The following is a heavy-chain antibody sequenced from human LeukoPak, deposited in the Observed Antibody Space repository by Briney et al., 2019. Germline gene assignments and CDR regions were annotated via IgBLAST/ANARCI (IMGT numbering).Heavy chain of an antibody. Sequence: PGGSLRLSCAASGFTFSSYSMNWVRQAPGKGLEWVSSISSSSSYIYYADSVKGRFTISRDNAKNSLYLQMNSLRAEDTAVYYCASIAVAGTPLTQDYYYYGMDVWGQGTTVTVSS. D-gene: IGHD6-19*01. CDR2: ISSSSSYI. CDR1: GFTFSSYS. J-gene: IGHJ6*02. V-gene: IGHV3-21*01. CDR3: ASIAVAGTPLTQDYYYYGMDV.